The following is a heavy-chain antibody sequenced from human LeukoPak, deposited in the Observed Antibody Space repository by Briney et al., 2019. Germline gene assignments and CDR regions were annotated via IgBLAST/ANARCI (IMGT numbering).Heavy chain of an antibody. Sequence: GGSLRLSCAASGFPFRSYAMHWVRQAPGKGLEYVSAITLDGISTYYANSVKGRFTISRDNSKNTLYLQMNSLRAEDTAVYYCAKDMPTYCSSTSCYSSMDVWGKGTTVTVSS. CDR2: ITLDGIST. J-gene: IGHJ6*04. D-gene: IGHD2-2*01. CDR1: GFPFRSYA. V-gene: IGHV3-64*01. CDR3: AKDMPTYCSSTSCYSSMDV.